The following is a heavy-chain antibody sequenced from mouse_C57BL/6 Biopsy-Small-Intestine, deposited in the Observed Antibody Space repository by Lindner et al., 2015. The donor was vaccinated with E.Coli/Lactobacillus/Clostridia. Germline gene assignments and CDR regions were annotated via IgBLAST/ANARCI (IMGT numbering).Heavy chain of an antibody. J-gene: IGHJ4*01. Sequence: SVKVSCKASGGTFSSYAISWVRQAPGQGLEWMGRIQPIFNKTNYAPRFQGRVTITANDSTSTAYMELSSLRSDDTAVYYCVRDRDCGGDCYPPQGFDPWGQGTLVTVSS. CDR1: GGTFSSYA. CDR2: IQPIFNKT. V-gene: IGHV1-74*01. D-gene: IGHD2-13*01. CDR3: VRDRDCGGDCYPPQGFDP.